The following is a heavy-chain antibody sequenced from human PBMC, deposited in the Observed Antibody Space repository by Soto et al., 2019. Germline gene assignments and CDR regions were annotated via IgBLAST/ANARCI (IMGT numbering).Heavy chain of an antibody. Sequence: TSETLSLTCTVSGGSISSYYWSWIRQPPGKGLEWIGYIYYNGNTDYNPSLKSRVTISVDTSKNQFSLKLSSVTAADTAVYLCARDLKRVFDFWGQGTLVTVSS. CDR2: IYYNGNT. J-gene: IGHJ4*02. CDR1: GGSISSYY. CDR3: ARDLKRVFDF. V-gene: IGHV4-59*01.